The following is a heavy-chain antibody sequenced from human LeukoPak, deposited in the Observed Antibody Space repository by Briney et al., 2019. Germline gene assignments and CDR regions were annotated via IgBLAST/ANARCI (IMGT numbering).Heavy chain of an antibody. V-gene: IGHV4-34*01. D-gene: IGHD6-13*01. CDR3: ARGDIAAGGAPFDY. CDR2: INHSGST. Sequence: KASETLSLTCAVYGGSFSGYYWSWVRQPPGKGLEWIGEINHSGSTSYSASLKSRVTISVDTSKNQFSLKLNSVTAADTAVYYCARGDIAAGGAPFDYWGQGTLVTVSS. CDR1: GGSFSGYY. J-gene: IGHJ4*02.